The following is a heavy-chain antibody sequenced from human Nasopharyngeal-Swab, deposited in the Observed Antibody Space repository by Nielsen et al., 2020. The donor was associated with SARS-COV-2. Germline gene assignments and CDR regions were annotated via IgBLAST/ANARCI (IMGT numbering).Heavy chain of an antibody. CDR2: ISYDGSNK. J-gene: IGHJ4*02. CDR1: GFTFSRNT. V-gene: IGHV3-30-3*01. D-gene: IGHD3-22*01. CDR3: ASTPLDSSGYYYAFHY. Sequence: GESLKISCAASGFTFSRNTMHWVRQAPGKGLEWVAVISYDGSNKYYADSEKGRFTISRDISKNTLYLQMNSLRAEDTAVFYCASTPLDSSGYYYAFHYWGRGTLVTVSS.